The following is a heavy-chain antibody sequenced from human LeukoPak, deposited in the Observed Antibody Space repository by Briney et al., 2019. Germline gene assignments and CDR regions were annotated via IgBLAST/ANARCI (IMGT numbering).Heavy chain of an antibody. J-gene: IGHJ4*02. CDR3: ARARGYCSGGSCYELDFDY. D-gene: IGHD2-15*01. Sequence: ASVKVSCKASGYTFTGYYMHWVRQAPGQGLEWMGWINPNSGGTNYAQKFQGRVTMTRDTSISTAYMELSRLRSDDTAVYYCARARGYCSGGSCYELDFDYWGQGTLVTASS. CDR2: INPNSGGT. CDR1: GYTFTGYY. V-gene: IGHV1-2*02.